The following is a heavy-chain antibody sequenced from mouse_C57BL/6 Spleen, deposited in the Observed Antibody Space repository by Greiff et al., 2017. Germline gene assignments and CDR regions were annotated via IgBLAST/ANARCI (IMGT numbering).Heavy chain of an antibody. V-gene: IGHV1-18*01. CDR3: ARTTVVATRYFDV. Sequence: EVQLQQSGPELVKPGASVKIPCKASGYTFTDYNMDWVKQSHGKSLEGIGDINPNNGGTIYNQKFKGKATLTVDKSSSTAYMELRSLTSEDTAVYYCARTTVVATRYFDVWGTGTTVTVSS. D-gene: IGHD1-1*01. CDR2: INPNNGGT. J-gene: IGHJ1*03. CDR1: GYTFTDYN.